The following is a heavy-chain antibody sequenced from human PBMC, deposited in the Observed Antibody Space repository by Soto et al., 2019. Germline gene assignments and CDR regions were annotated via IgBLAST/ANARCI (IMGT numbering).Heavy chain of an antibody. J-gene: IGHJ4*01. Sequence: QVQLVESGGGVGQPGTSLRLSCAASGFAFSYHGIHWVRQAPGKGLEWVAVTWSGGRGEYYADSVRGRFTISRDNSKTTVYLQMDSLRAEDTAVYYCARDSGYGSGSSVNHYLDYWGHGTLVTVSS. V-gene: IGHV3-33*01. D-gene: IGHD3-10*01. CDR1: GFAFSYHG. CDR3: ARDSGYGSGSSVNHYLDY. CDR2: TWSGGRGE.